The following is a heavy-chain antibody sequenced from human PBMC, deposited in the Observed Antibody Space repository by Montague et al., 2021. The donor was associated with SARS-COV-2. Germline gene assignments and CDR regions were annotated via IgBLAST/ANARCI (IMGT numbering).Heavy chain of an antibody. CDR3: ARRGCKLLPVATTIGGFDI. D-gene: IGHD5-12*01. Sequence: SETLSLTCTVSGGSISSSNYYWDWIRQPPGKGLEWIGSIYDSGSTYYXXXLKSRVTISVDTSKNHFSLKLSSVTAADTAVYYCARRGCKLLPVATTIGGFDIWGQGTMVTVSS. CDR2: IYDSGST. V-gene: IGHV4-39*02. CDR1: GGSISSSNYY. J-gene: IGHJ3*02.